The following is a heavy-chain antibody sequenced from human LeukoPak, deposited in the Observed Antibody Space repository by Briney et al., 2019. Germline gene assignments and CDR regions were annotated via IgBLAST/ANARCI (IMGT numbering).Heavy chain of an antibody. CDR3: ARDDYGSDY. CDR2: IIPNSGAT. D-gene: IGHD4/OR15-4a*01. J-gene: IGHJ4*02. Sequence: ASVKVSCKASGYPFSVYHMHWVRQAPGHGLEWMGRIIPNSGATTYAQKFQGRVTMTSDTSTTTVYLQLNNLRSDDAAMYYCARDDYGSDYWGQGTLVTVSS. V-gene: IGHV1-46*01. CDR1: GYPFSVYH.